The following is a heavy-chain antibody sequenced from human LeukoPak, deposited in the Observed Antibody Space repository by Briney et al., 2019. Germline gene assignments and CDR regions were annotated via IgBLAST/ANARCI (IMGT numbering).Heavy chain of an antibody. J-gene: IGHJ6*02. CDR3: AGLAYYYDSSGYYYYGMDV. D-gene: IGHD3-22*01. CDR2: ISAYNGNT. CDR1: GYTFTIYG. Sequence: ASVKVSCKASGYTFTIYGISWVRQAPGQGLEWMGWISAYNGNTNYAQKLQGRVTMTTDTSTSTAYMELRSLRSDDTAVYYCAGLAYYYDSSGYYYYGMDVWGQGTTVTVSS. V-gene: IGHV1-18*01.